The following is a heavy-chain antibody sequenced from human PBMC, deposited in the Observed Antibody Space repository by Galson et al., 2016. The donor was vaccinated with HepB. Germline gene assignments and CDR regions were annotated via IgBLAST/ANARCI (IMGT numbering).Heavy chain of an antibody. CDR2: ISYDGTNK. CDR1: GFTFRNYA. CDR3: ARAALLAVAVTGVGDY. J-gene: IGHJ4*02. D-gene: IGHD6-19*01. Sequence: SLRLSCAASGFTFRNYAMHWVRQAPGKGLEWVAVISYDGTNKYYADSVKGRFTISRDNSKNTLYLQMNSLRAEDTAVYYCARAALLAVAVTGVGDYWGQGTLVTVSS. V-gene: IGHV3-30*04.